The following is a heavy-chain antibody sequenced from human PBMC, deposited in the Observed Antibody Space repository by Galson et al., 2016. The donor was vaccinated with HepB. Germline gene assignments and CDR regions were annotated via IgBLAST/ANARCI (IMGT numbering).Heavy chain of an antibody. CDR1: GFNFSAYD. J-gene: IGHJ4*02. CDR3: AKRGVWDVHYFDY. V-gene: IGHV3-33*06. D-gene: IGHD3-16*01. CDR2: IWYDGSTK. Sequence: SLRLSCAASGFNFSAYDMYWVRQSPGKGLEWLVVIWYDGSTKHYADSVKGRFTISRDNSKNTLYLQMNSLRAEDTAVYYCAKRGVWDVHYFDYWGQGTLVTVSS.